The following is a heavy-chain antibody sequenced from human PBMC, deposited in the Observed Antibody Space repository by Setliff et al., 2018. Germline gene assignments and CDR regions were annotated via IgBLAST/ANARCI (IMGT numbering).Heavy chain of an antibody. D-gene: IGHD1-26*01. Sequence: SETLSLTCTVSGASVGSHYWSWIRQPPGKGLEWIGFIFYSGDTKSNPSLKSRVTMSVDTSKNQFSLRLSSVTAADTAVYYCATRKSSGRLYYMDVWGKGTTVTVSS. CDR2: IFYSGDT. J-gene: IGHJ6*03. V-gene: IGHV4-59*02. CDR3: ATRKSSGRLYYMDV. CDR1: GASVGSHY.